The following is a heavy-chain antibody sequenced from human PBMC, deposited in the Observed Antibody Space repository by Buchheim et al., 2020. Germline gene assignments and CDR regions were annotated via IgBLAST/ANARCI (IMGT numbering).Heavy chain of an antibody. CDR3: ARDLEDDLAFDS. D-gene: IGHD3-3*01. Sequence: DVQLVESVGGLVQPGGSLRLSCAASGFTFNMYWMSWVRQAPGKGLEWVANINEDESEKYYGDSVRGRFTISRDNAKNSLFLQMNSLGAEDTAVYYCARDLEDDLAFDSWGQGTL. J-gene: IGHJ4*02. CDR1: GFTFNMYW. CDR2: INEDESEK. V-gene: IGHV3-7*01.